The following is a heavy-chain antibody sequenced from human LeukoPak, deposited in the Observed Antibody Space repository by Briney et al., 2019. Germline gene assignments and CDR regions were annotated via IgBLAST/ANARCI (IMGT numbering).Heavy chain of an antibody. V-gene: IGHV3-9*01. CDR2: ISWNSASV. CDR1: GFTFSDYG. Sequence: GGSLRLSCAASGFTFSDYGMHWVRQAPGKGLEWVSTISWNSASVGYVDSVKGRFTISRDNAKKTLYLQMNSLRPEDTALYYCAKDYGYSSSWYDYWGQGTLVTVSS. D-gene: IGHD6-13*01. J-gene: IGHJ4*02. CDR3: AKDYGYSSSWYDY.